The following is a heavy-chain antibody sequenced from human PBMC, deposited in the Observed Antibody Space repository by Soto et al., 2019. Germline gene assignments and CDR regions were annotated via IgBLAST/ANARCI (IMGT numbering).Heavy chain of an antibody. CDR1: GFTFGDYA. J-gene: IGHJ4*02. CDR2: IRSKAYGGTT. D-gene: IGHD3-3*01. CDR3: THDSGDFWSGSFDY. Sequence: GGSLRLSCTASGFTFGDYAMSWFRQAPGKGLEWVGFIRSKAYGGTTEYAASVKGRFTISRDDSKSIAYLQMNSLKTEDTAVYYCTHDSGDFWSGSFDYWGQGTLVTVSS. V-gene: IGHV3-49*03.